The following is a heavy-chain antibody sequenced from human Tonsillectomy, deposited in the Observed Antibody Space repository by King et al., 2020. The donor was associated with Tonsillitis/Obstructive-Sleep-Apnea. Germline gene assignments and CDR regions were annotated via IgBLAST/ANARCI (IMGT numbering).Heavy chain of an antibody. J-gene: IGHJ6*03. CDR3: ARHTREGHYDYSYYMDV. CDR1: GGSVSSSSYY. CDR2: IYYTGAT. V-gene: IGHV4-39*01. Sequence: QLQESGPGLVKPSETLSLTCTVSGGSVSSSSYYWGWIRQPPGKGLEWIATIYYTGATYYNPSLKSRVTISIDTSKNQFSLNLSSVTAADTVVYYCARHTREGHYDYSYYMDVWGKGTTVTVSS. D-gene: IGHD3-16*01.